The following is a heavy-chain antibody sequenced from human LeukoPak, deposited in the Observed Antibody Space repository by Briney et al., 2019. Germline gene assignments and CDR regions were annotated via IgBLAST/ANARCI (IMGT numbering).Heavy chain of an antibody. D-gene: IGHD1-26*01. V-gene: IGHV4-38-2*02. CDR3: ARGGIIVGVDY. J-gene: IGHJ4*02. CDR2: IYHSGST. Sequence: SETLSLTCTVSGYSISSGYYWGWIRQPPGKGLEWIGSIYHSGSTYYNPSLKSRVTISVDTSKNQFSLKLSSVTAADTAVYYCARGGIIVGVDYWGLGTLVTVSS. CDR1: GYSISSGYY.